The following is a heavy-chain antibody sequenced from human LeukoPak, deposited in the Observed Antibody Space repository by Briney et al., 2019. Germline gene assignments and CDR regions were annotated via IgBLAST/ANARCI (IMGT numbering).Heavy chain of an antibody. CDR3: ARSGDSSGWDFDY. V-gene: IGHV1-69*05. D-gene: IGHD6-19*01. Sequence: SVKVSCKASGGTFSSYAISWVRQAPGQGREWMGGIIPIFGTANYAQKFQGRVTITTDESTSTAYMELSSLRSEDTAVYYCARSGDSSGWDFDYWGQGTLVTVSS. CDR1: GGTFSSYA. CDR2: IIPIFGTA. J-gene: IGHJ4*02.